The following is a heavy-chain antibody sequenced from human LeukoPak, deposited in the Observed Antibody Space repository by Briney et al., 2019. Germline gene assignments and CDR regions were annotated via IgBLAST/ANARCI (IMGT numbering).Heavy chain of an antibody. Sequence: QPGGSLRLSCAASGFTFSSYNMNWVRQAPGKGLEWVSYISISSTSIYYADSVKGRFTISRDNAKNSLYLQTNSLRAEDTAIYYCATYRQVLLPFESWGQGTLVTVSS. CDR3: ATYRQVLLPFES. CDR2: ISISSTSI. V-gene: IGHV3-48*01. J-gene: IGHJ4*02. CDR1: GFTFSSYN. D-gene: IGHD2-8*02.